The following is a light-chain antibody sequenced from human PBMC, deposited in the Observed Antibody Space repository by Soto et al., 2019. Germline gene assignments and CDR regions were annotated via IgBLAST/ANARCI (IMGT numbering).Light chain of an antibody. CDR2: KVS. J-gene: IGKJ2*03. CDR3: MQGTPWSPYS. CDR1: QSLVYRDGNTY. Sequence: VVLTQSPLSLPVTLGQPASISCRSRQSLVYRDGNTYLNWFQQRPGQSPRRLIYKVSDRDSGVPDRFSGSESGTDFTLKISRVEAEDVGVYYCMQGTPWSPYSFGQGTKLEIK. V-gene: IGKV2-30*01.